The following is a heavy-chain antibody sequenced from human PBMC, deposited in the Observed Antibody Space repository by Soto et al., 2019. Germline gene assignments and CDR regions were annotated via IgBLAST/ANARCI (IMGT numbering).Heavy chain of an antibody. J-gene: IGHJ3*02. V-gene: IGHV1-18*01. D-gene: IGHD3-22*01. CDR3: ARGIRVTMIVVVNSAQAGGSDAFDI. CDR2: ISAYNGNT. CDR1: GYTFTSYG. Sequence: ASVKVSCKASGYTFTSYGISWVRQAPGQGLEWMGWISAYNGNTNYAQKLQVRVTMTTDTSTSTAYMELRSLRSDDTAVYYCARGIRVTMIVVVNSAQAGGSDAFDIWGQGTMVTVSS.